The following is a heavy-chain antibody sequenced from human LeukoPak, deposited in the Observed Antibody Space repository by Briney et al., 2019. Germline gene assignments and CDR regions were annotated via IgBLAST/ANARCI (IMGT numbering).Heavy chain of an antibody. Sequence: GGSLRLSCIVSEFTFGDYAMSWVRQAPGKGLEWVGFIRSKDSGGTTEYAASVKGRFTISRDDSKSIAYLQMNSLKTEDTAVYHCTRYYYYWSIFDYWGQGNLVTVSS. J-gene: IGHJ4*02. D-gene: IGHD3-3*01. CDR1: EFTFGDYA. V-gene: IGHV3-49*04. CDR3: TRYYYYWSIFDY. CDR2: IRSKDSGGTT.